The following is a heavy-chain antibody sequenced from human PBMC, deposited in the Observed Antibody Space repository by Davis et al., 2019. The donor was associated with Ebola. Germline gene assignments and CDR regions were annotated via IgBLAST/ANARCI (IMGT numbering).Heavy chain of an antibody. CDR3: ARRREYDILTGYFGPTKTHYGMDV. J-gene: IGHJ6*02. V-gene: IGHV4-59*08. Sequence: PSETLSLTCTVSGGSISSYYWSWIRQPPGKGLEWIGYIYYSGSTNYNPSLKSRVTISVDTSKNQFSLKLSSVTAADTAVYYCARRREYDILTGYFGPTKTHYGMDVWGQGTTVTVSS. CDR1: GGSISSYY. CDR2: IYYSGST. D-gene: IGHD3-9*01.